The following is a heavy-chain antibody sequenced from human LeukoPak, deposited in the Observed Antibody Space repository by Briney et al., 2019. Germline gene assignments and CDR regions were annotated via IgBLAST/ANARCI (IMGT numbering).Heavy chain of an antibody. CDR1: GFTFSNYN. D-gene: IGHD3-10*01. Sequence: GGSLRLSCAASGFTFSNYNMYWVRQAPGKGLEWVSSISSTSEHIYYADSVKGRFTISRDNAKNSLYLQMNSLRAEDTAVYYCARAPYGSGYGMDVWGQGTTVTVSS. CDR2: ISSTSEHI. J-gene: IGHJ6*02. CDR3: ARAPYGSGYGMDV. V-gene: IGHV3-21*01.